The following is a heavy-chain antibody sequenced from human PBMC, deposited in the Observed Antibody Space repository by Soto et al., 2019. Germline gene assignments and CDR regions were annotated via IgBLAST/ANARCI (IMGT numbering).Heavy chain of an antibody. Sequence: PSEALSLTCAFYGGAFSGYYWGWVRQPPGKGLGWIGEINHSGSTNYNPSLKSRVTISVDTSKNQFSLKLSSVTAADTAVYYCARVGGFGATTIDYWGQGTLVTVSS. J-gene: IGHJ4*02. V-gene: IGHV4-34*01. CDR2: INHSGST. D-gene: IGHD3-10*01. CDR1: GGAFSGYY. CDR3: ARVGGFGATTIDY.